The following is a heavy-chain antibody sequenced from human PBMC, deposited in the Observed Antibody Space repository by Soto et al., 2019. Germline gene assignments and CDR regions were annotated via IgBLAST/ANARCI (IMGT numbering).Heavy chain of an antibody. CDR2: IYYSGST. CDR3: VKSRDYYEA. J-gene: IGHJ5*02. CDR1: GGSISSGDYY. V-gene: IGHV4-30-4*01. D-gene: IGHD3-16*01. Sequence: PSETLSLTCTVSGGSISSGDYYWSWIRQPPGKGLEWIGYIYYSGSTYSNPSLKSRFTISVDTSKNQFSLKVNSVTAADTAVYYCVKSRDYYEAWGQGTLVTVSS.